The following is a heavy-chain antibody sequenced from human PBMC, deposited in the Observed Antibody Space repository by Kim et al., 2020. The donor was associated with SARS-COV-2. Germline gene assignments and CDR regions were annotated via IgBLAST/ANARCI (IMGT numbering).Heavy chain of an antibody. CDR1: GGSISTNY. CDR2: IHYSGST. J-gene: IGHJ4*02. CDR3: ARAVIHSNLTPFDY. Sequence: SETLSLTCTVSGGSISTNYWSWIRQPQGKGLEWIGYIHYSGSTNYNPTPKSRVIISVDTSKNQFSLKLSAVTAADTAVYYCARAVIHSNLTPFDYWGQGILVTVSS. D-gene: IGHD2-21*01. V-gene: IGHV4-59*01.